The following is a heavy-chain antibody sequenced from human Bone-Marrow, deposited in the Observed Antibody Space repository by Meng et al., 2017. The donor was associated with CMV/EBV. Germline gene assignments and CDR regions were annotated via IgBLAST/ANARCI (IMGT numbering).Heavy chain of an antibody. CDR1: GGSISSSSYY. J-gene: IGHJ4*02. D-gene: IGHD6-13*01. Sequence: SETLSLTCTVSGGSISSSSYYWGWIRQPPGKGLEWIGSIYYSGSTYYSPSLKSRATISLDTSRNQFSLKLTSVTAADTAVYYCGRDVWQQLVDSHCGQGTLVTVSS. CDR2: IYYSGST. CDR3: GRDVWQQLVDSH. V-gene: IGHV4-39*07.